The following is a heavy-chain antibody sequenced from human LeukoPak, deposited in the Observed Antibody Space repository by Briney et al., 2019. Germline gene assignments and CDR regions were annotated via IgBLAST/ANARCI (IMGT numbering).Heavy chain of an antibody. Sequence: GGSLRLSCAASGFTFSSYWMSWVRQAPGKGLEWVANIKQDGSKKYYVDSVKGRFTISRDNAKNSLYLQMNSLRAEDTAVYYCARGGGPSYYDILTGYYNDAFDIWGQGTMVTVSS. J-gene: IGHJ3*02. D-gene: IGHD3-9*01. V-gene: IGHV3-7*01. CDR2: IKQDGSKK. CDR1: GFTFSSYW. CDR3: ARGGGPSYYDILTGYYNDAFDI.